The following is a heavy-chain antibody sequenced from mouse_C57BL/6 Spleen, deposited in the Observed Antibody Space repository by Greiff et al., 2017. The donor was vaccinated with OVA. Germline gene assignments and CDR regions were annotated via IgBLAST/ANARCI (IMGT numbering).Heavy chain of an antibody. D-gene: IGHD2-4*01. CDR1: GFNIKDDY. CDR2: IDPENGDT. CDR3: TTLYDYGYFDV. Sequence: EVQRVESGAELVRPGASVKLSCTASGFNIKDDYMHWVKQRPEQGLEWIGWIDPENGDTEYASKFQGKATITADTSSNTAYLQLSSLTSEDTAVYYCTTLYDYGYFDVWGTGTTVTVSS. V-gene: IGHV14-4*01. J-gene: IGHJ1*03.